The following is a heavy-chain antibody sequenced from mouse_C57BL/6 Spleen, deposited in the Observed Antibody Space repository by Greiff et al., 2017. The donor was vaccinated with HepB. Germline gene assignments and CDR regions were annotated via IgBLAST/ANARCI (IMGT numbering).Heavy chain of an antibody. CDR1: GFTFSDYG. D-gene: IGHD1-1*01. J-gene: IGHJ3*01. CDR2: ISSGSSTI. CDR3: ARDSITTVKGFAY. Sequence: EVQLQQSGGGLVKPGGSLKLSCAASGFTFSDYGMHWVRQAPEKGLEWVAYISSGSSTIYYADTVKGRFTISRDNAKNTLFLQMTSLRSEDTAMYYCARDSITTVKGFAYWGQGTLVTVSA. V-gene: IGHV5-17*01.